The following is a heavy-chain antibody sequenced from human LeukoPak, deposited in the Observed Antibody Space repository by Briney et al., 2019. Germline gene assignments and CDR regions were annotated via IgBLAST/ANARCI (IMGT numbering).Heavy chain of an antibody. CDR2: IIPIFGTA. D-gene: IGHD2-2*01. J-gene: IGHJ4*02. V-gene: IGHV1-69*05. CDR3: AREGRYQLRVAPFDY. Sequence: GSSVKVSCKASGGTFSSYAISWVRQAPRQGLEWMGGIIPIFGTANYAQKFQGRVTITTDESTSTAYMELSSLRSEDTAVYYCAREGRYQLRVAPFDYWGQGTLVTVSS. CDR1: GGTFSSYA.